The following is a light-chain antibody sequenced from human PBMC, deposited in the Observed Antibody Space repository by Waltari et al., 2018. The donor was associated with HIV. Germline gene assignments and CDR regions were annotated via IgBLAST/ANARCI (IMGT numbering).Light chain of an antibody. CDR1: SSDVGAYEH. CDR2: DVY. Sequence: QSALTQSPSASGSPGQAVTISCTGTSSDVGAYEHVSWYRQHPGKAPKLMIYDVYKRPSGVPDRFSGSKAGNTASLTVSGLQAEDEATYYCSSYAGSKNRVVFGGGTFLTVL. CDR3: SSYAGSKNRVV. V-gene: IGLV2-8*01. J-gene: IGLJ2*01.